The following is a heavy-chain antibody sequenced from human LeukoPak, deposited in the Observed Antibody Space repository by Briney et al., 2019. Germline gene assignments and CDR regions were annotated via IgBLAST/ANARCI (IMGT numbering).Heavy chain of an antibody. J-gene: IGHJ1*01. CDR2: TYYRSKWYN. CDR3: TRTKDGYFQN. CDR1: GDSVSSNSVT. Sequence: SQTLSLTCAISGDSVSSNSVTWNWIRQSPSRGLEWLGRTYYRSKWYNEYAVSVKSRITINPDTSKNQFSLQLNSVTPEDTAVYYCTRTKDGYFQNWGQGTLVSVSS. V-gene: IGHV6-1*01.